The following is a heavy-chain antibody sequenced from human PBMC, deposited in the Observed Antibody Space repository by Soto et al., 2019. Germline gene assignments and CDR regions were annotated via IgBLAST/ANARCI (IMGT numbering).Heavy chain of an antibody. CDR2: ITSSSSYI. Sequence: GGSLRLSCAASGFTFSSYTLSWVRQAPGKGLEWVSSITSSSSYIYYADSMKGRFTISRDNAKNSLYLQMNSLRAEDTAVYYCARVGYSSSLPYFDYWGQGTLVTVSS. CDR3: ARVGYSSSLPYFDY. V-gene: IGHV3-21*01. D-gene: IGHD6-6*01. J-gene: IGHJ4*02. CDR1: GFTFSSYT.